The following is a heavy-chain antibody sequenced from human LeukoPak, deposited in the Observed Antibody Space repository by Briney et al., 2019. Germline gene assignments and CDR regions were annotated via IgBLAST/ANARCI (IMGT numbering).Heavy chain of an antibody. CDR1: GFTFSSYA. CDR2: ISYDGSNK. J-gene: IGHJ6*02. Sequence: GRSLRLSCAASGFTFSSYAMHWVRQAPGKGLEWVAVISYDGSNKYYAGSVKGRFTISRDNSKNTLYLQMNSLGAEDTAVYYCARDGRRTAMNFGMDVWGQGTTVTVSS. V-gene: IGHV3-30-3*01. D-gene: IGHD5-18*01. CDR3: ARDGRRTAMNFGMDV.